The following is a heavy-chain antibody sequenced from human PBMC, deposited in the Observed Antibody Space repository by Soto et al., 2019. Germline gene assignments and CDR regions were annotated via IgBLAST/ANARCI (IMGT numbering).Heavy chain of an antibody. Sequence: SLRLSCAASGFTFSNYGMHWVRQTPGKGLEWVALILYDGSNKYYADSVKGRFTISRDNSKNTLYLQVSSLRAEDTAVYYCANCRGAYNIYFNYGMDIWGQGALLAVSS. CDR2: ILYDGSNK. J-gene: IGHJ6*02. D-gene: IGHD2-15*01. V-gene: IGHV3-30*18. CDR1: GFTFSNYG. CDR3: ANCRGAYNIYFNYGMDI.